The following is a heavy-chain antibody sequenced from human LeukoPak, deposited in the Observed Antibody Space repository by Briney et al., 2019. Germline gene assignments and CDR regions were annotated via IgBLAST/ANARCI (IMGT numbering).Heavy chain of an antibody. J-gene: IGHJ5*02. CDR2: IYYSGST. CDR1: GGSISSYY. D-gene: IGHD3-10*01. CDR3: ARLGGSLYGSGSYYSVFIPALRFDP. Sequence: PSETLSLTCTVSGGSISSYYWSWIRQPPGKGLEWIGYIYYSGSTNYNPSLKSRVTISVDTSKNQFSLKLSSVTAADTAVYYCARLGGSLYGSGSYYSVFIPALRFDPWGQGTLVTVSS. V-gene: IGHV4-59*08.